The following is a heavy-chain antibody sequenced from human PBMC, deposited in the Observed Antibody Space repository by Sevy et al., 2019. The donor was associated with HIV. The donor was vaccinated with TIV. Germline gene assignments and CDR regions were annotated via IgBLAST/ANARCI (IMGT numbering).Heavy chain of an antibody. CDR2: ISSSSSTI. Sequence: GGSLRLSCAASGFTFSSYSMNWVRQAPGKGLEWVSYISSSSSTIYYADSVKGRFTISRDNAKNSLYLQMNSLRDEDTDVYYCAREGIVVVPAAMQSYGMDVWGQGTTVTVSS. CDR3: AREGIVVVPAAMQSYGMDV. V-gene: IGHV3-48*02. D-gene: IGHD2-2*01. CDR1: GFTFSSYS. J-gene: IGHJ6*02.